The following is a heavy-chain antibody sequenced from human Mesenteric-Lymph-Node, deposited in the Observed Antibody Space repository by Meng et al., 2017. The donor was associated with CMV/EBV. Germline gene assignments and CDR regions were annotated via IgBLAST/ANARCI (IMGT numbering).Heavy chain of an antibody. J-gene: IGHJ6*02. Sequence: GGSLRLSCAASGFTFDDYTMHWVRQAPGKGLEWVSLISWDGGSTYYADSVKGRFTISRDNSKNSLYLQMNSLRAEDTAVYYCASTLRMDVWGQGTTVTVSS. CDR2: ISWDGGST. V-gene: IGHV3-43*01. CDR1: GFTFDDYT. CDR3: ASTLRMDV.